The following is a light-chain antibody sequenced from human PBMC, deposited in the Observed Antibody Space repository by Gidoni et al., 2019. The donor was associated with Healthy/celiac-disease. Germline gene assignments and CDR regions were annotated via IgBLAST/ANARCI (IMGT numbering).Light chain of an antibody. Sequence: DNQMTQSPSSLSASVGDRVTITCRPSQSISNYLNWYQHKPGKATKLLIYAASRLQSGVPSRFSGSGSGTDFTLTISSLQAEDVATYYCQQSYSTPPTFGHGTKVDIK. CDR2: AAS. V-gene: IGKV1-39*01. J-gene: IGKJ3*01. CDR1: QSISNY. CDR3: QQSYSTPPT.